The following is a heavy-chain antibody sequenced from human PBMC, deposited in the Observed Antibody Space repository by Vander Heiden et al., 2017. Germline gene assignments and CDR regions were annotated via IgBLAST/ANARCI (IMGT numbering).Heavy chain of an antibody. J-gene: IGHJ5*02. Sequence: QVQLQKSGTGLVKPSETLSLTCAVSGGSISSYYWSWIRQPPGKGLEWIGYIYSSGSTNYNPARKSRVTIAVDTSKNQFSLKLSSGTGADTAVYYWARDIAAAGTNWFDPWGQGNLVTVSS. CDR3: ARDIAAAGTNWFDP. CDR2: IYSSGST. CDR1: GGSISSYY. D-gene: IGHD6-13*01. V-gene: IGHV4-59*01.